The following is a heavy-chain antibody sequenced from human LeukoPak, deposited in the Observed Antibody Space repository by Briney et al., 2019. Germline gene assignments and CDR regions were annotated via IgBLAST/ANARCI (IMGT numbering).Heavy chain of an antibody. V-gene: IGHV3-66*01. CDR1: GFTVSTNY. Sequence: GGSLRLSCAASGFTVSTNYMTWVRQAPGKGLEWVSIIYSGGSAYYAEYVKGRFTISRDNSKNTLYLQMNSLRAEDTAVYYCARVLRGSGSCFDYWGQGTLVTVSS. CDR3: ARVLRGSGSCFDY. D-gene: IGHD2-15*01. J-gene: IGHJ4*02. CDR2: IYSGGSA.